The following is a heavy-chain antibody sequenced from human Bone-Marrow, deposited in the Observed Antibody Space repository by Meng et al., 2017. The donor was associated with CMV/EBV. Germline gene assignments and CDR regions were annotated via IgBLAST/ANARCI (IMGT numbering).Heavy chain of an antibody. Sequence: SETLSLTCTVSGGSISSYYWSWIRQPPGKGLEWIGYIYYSGSTNYNPSLKSRVTISVDTSKNQFSLKLSSVTAADTAVYYCAREVGGIGYCSSTSCLQPYYYYGMDVWGQGTTVTVSS. CDR1: GGSISSYY. D-gene: IGHD2-2*01. CDR2: IYYSGST. J-gene: IGHJ6*02. CDR3: AREVGGIGYCSSTSCLQPYYYYGMDV. V-gene: IGHV4-59*12.